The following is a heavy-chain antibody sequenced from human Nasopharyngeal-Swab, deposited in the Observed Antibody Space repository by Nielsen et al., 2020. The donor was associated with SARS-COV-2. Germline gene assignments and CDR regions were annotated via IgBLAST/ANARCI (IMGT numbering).Heavy chain of an antibody. CDR2: IYPGDSDT. D-gene: IGHD5-18*01. J-gene: IGHJ6*02. V-gene: IGHV5-51*01. Sequence: VRQMPGKGLEWMGIIYPGDSDTIYSPSFQGQVPISADKSISTAYLQWSSLKASDTAMYYCARLTAGAYYYYYYGMDVWGQGTTVTVSS. CDR3: ARLTAGAYYYYYYGMDV.